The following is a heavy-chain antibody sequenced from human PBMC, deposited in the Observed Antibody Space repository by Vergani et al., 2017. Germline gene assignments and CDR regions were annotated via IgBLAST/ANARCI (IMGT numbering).Heavy chain of an antibody. V-gene: IGHV2-5*01. J-gene: IGHJ5*02. CDR2: IYWNDDK. D-gene: IGHD3-10*01. CDR1: GFSLSTSGVG. CDR3: AHRGVAGIWFGELSPKYSGGWFDP. Sequence: QITLKESGPTLVKPTQTLTLTCTFSGFSLSTSGVGVGWIRQPPGKALEWLALIYWNDDKRYSPSLKSRLTITKDTSKNQVVLTMTNMDPVDTATYYCAHRGVAGIWFGELSPKYSGGWFDPWGQGTLVTVSS.